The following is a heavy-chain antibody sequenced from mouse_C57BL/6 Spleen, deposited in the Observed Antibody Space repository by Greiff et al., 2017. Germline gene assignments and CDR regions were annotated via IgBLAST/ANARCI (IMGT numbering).Heavy chain of an antibody. J-gene: IGHJ3*01. D-gene: IGHD1-1*01. CDR3: ARAGPVATYFAWFAY. V-gene: IGHV1-58*01. Sequence: VQLKQSGAELVRPGSSVKMSCKTSGYTFTSYGINWVKQRPGQGLEWIGYIDIGNGYTEYNEKFKGKATLTSDTSSSTAYMQLSSLTSEDSAIYFCARAGPVATYFAWFAYWGQGTLVTVSA. CDR1: GYTFTSYG. CDR2: IDIGNGYT.